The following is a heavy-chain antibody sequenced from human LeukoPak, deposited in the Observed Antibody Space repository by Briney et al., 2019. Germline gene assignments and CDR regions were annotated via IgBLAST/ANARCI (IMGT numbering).Heavy chain of an antibody. CDR2: SGTVGDT. D-gene: IGHD2-2*01. CDR1: GFTSSAYD. Sequence: GGSLRLSCAASGFTSSAYDMHWVRQITGGGLEWVSTSGTVGDTFYSDSVKGRFTISRENAKNSVHLQMNGLRVEDSAIYFCVRAAMPYIINGRRFGYWGQGTLVTVSS. CDR3: VRAAMPYIINGRRFGY. V-gene: IGHV3-13*04. J-gene: IGHJ4*02.